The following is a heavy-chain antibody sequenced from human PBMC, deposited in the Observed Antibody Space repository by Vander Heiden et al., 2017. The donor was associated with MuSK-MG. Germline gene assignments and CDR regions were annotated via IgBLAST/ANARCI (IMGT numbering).Heavy chain of an antibody. J-gene: IGHJ3*02. D-gene: IGHD7-27*01. CDR2: IFLIFGTA. CDR1: GGSFSSDA. CDR3: AGSPLSGVSPLGKAFDI. V-gene: IGHV1-69*18. Sequence: QVQLVQSGAEVKKHGCSVKVACKGAGGSFSSDAISRVRQAHGQGLGWLGRIFLIFGTANYAQTSHGRVTITADESTSTAFIELISLISDDTAVYYCAGSPLSGVSPLGKAFDIWGQGTLVTVSS.